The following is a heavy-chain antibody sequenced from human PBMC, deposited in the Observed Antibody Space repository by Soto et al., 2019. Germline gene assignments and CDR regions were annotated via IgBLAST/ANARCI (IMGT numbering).Heavy chain of an antibody. J-gene: IGHJ4*02. Sequence: QVQLVQSGAEVRKPGASVKVSCKASGFTLTSYRISWVRQAPGQGLEWMGWISAYNGNRNYAQNLQGRVTMTTDTSTSTAYRKLRSLRSDDTAVYYCARDTPPIDYWGQGTLVTVSS. V-gene: IGHV1-18*01. CDR1: GFTLTSYR. CDR2: ISAYNGNR. CDR3: ARDTPPIDY.